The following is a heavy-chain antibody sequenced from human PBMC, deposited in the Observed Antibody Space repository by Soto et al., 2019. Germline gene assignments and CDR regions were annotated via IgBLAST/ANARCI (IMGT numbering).Heavy chain of an antibody. CDR1: GYTFTSYG. J-gene: IGHJ4*02. D-gene: IGHD4-17*01. Sequence: ASVKVSCKASGYTFTSYGISWVRQAPGQGLEWMGWISAYNGNTNYAQKLQGRVTMTTYTSTSTAYMELRSLRSDDTAVYYCAREVYGDYAVDYWGQGTLVTVSS. V-gene: IGHV1-18*01. CDR2: ISAYNGNT. CDR3: AREVYGDYAVDY.